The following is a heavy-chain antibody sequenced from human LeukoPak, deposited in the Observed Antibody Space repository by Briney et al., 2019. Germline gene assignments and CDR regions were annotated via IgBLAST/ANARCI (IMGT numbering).Heavy chain of an antibody. CDR3: AGAEPRGIIWHPY. CDR1: GAPISSNNW. CDR2: IYHSGST. Sequence: SETLSLTCAVSGAPISSNNWWWSWVRQPPGKGLEWIGEIYHSGSTNYNPSLKSRVTMSVDKSKNQFSLELSSVTAADTAVYYCAGAEPRGIIWHPYWGQGTLVTVSS. V-gene: IGHV4-4*02. J-gene: IGHJ4*02.